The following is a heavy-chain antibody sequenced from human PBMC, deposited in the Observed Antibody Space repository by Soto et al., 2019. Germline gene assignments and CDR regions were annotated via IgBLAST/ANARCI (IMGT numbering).Heavy chain of an antibody. J-gene: IGHJ4*02. CDR3: AHRRGYGSANCYFAF. Sequence: QITLKESGPTQVKRTQTLTLTCTFSGFSLSTSGESVGWIRQSPGKALEWVDLIHWDDDKRYGPSLESRLTTTKDTSKNQVVLTLTNVEPVDTATYFCAHRRGYGSANCYFAFWGQGTLVTVSS. CDR2: IHWDDDK. CDR1: GFSLSTSGES. D-gene: IGHD3-10*01. V-gene: IGHV2-5*05.